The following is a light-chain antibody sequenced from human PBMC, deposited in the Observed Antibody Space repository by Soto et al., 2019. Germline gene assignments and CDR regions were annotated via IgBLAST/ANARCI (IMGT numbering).Light chain of an antibody. V-gene: IGLV2-11*01. CDR2: DVS. CDR3: CSYAGTYSFYV. Sequence: QSVLTQPRSVSGSPGQSVTISCTGTSSDVGGYNYVSWYQQHPGKAPKLVLYDVSNRPSGVPDRFSGSKSGNTASLSISGLQAEDEAEYYCCSYAGTYSFYVFGTGTKV. CDR1: SSDVGGYNY. J-gene: IGLJ1*01.